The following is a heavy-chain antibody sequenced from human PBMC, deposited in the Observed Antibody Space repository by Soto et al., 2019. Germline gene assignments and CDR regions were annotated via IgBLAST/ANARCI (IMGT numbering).Heavy chain of an antibody. J-gene: IGHJ5*02. CDR2: IKQDGSAK. D-gene: IGHD3-22*01. CDR1: GFTFSSYW. Sequence: EVQLVESGGGLVQPGGSLRLSCAASGFTFSSYWISLVRQAPGKGREWVANIKQDGSAKYYVDSVKGRFTISKDNAKNSLYLQMNSLRAEDTVVYYCAKECFSMYYYDRSGIYPWGQGSLVTVSS. CDR3: AKECFSMYYYDRSGIYP. V-gene: IGHV3-7*03.